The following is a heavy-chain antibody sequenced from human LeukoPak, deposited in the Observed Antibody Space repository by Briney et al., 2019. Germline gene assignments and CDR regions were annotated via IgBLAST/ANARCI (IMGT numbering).Heavy chain of an antibody. Sequence: ASVKLSCKASGYTFSDYYIHWVRQAPGQGLEWMGWISAYNGNTNYAQKLQGRVTMTTDTSTSTAYMELRSLRSDDTAVYYCARDLGTMVRGVIIRGYFDYWGRGTLVTVSS. CDR2: ISAYNGNT. J-gene: IGHJ4*02. V-gene: IGHV1-18*04. CDR3: ARDLGTMVRGVIIRGYFDY. D-gene: IGHD3-10*01. CDR1: GYTFSDYY.